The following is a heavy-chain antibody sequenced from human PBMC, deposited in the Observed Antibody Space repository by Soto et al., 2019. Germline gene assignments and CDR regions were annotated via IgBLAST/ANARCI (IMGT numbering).Heavy chain of an antibody. CDR2: IYYSGST. CDR3: AREGGYYGSGTYPI. V-gene: IGHV4-30-4*01. J-gene: IGHJ3*02. CDR1: GGSISSGDYY. Sequence: TLSLTCTVSGGSISSGDYYWSWIRQPPGKGLEWIGYIYYSGSTYYNPSLKSRVTISVDASKNQFSLKLSSVTAADTAVYYCAREGGYYGSGTYPIWGQGTMVTVSS. D-gene: IGHD3-10*01.